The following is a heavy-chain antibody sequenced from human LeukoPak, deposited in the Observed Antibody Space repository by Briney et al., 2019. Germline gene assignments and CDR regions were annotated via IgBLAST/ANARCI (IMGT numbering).Heavy chain of an antibody. J-gene: IGHJ5*02. CDR1: GGSISSYS. CDR2: IYYSWNT. D-gene: IGHD2-8*02. Sequence: PSETLSLTCTVSGGSISSYSWSCIRQPPRKGLEWIGYIYYSWNTNYIPSLRNRVTISVDTSKNHLSPKLTSVTAADTAVYYCATLSGGAYNWFDPWGQGTLVTVSA. V-gene: IGHV4-59*01. CDR3: ATLSGGAYNWFDP.